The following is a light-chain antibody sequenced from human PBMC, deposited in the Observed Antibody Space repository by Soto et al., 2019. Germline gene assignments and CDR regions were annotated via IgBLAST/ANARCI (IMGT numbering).Light chain of an antibody. J-gene: IGLJ2*01. V-gene: IGLV1-40*01. Sequence: QSVLTQPPSVSGAPGQRVTISCTGSGSNIGAGYDVHWYQQLPGTAPKLLIYANSARPSGVPDRFSGSKSGTSASLAITGLQAEDEAVYYCQSYDSSLSGRVVFGGGTKVTVL. CDR1: GSNIGAGYD. CDR2: ANS. CDR3: QSYDSSLSGRVV.